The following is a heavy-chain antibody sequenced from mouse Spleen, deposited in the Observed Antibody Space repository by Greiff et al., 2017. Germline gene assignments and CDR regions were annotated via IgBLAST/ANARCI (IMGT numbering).Heavy chain of an antibody. CDR3: ARAYDYQWYFDV. J-gene: IGHJ1*03. D-gene: IGHD2-4*01. V-gene: IGHV5-16*01. CDR1: GFTFSDYY. Sequence: EVHLVESEGGLVQPGSSMKLSCTASGFTFSDYYMAWVRQVPEKGLEWVANINYDGSSTYYLDSLKSRFIISRDNAKNILYLQMSSLKSEDTATYYCARAYDYQWYFDVWGTGTTVTVSS. CDR2: INYDGSST.